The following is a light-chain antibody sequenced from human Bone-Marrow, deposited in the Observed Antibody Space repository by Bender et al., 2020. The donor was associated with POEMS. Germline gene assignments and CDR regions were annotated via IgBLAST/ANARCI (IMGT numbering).Light chain of an antibody. J-gene: IGLJ3*02. Sequence: QSVLTQPPSASGTPGQRVTISCSGSSSNIGSNTVNWYQQLPRTAPKLLIYSHNQRPSGVPDRFSGSQSGTSASLAISGLQSEDEADYYCATWGDSLMVFGGGTKLTVL. CDR1: SSNIGSNT. CDR3: ATWGDSLMV. CDR2: SHN. V-gene: IGLV1-44*01.